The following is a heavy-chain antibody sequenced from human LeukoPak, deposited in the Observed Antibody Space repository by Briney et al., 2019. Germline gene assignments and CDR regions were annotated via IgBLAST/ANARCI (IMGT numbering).Heavy chain of an antibody. CDR3: ARLGDHYDFWSDKYYYYGMDV. CDR2: INTSTGNP. D-gene: IGHD3-3*01. J-gene: IGHJ6*02. CDR1: GYTFTSYA. V-gene: IGHV7-4-1*02. Sequence: ASVKVSFKASGYTFTSYAMNWVRQAPGQGLEWMGWINTSTGNPTYAQGFTGRFVFSLDTSVSTAYLQISSLKAEDTAVYYCARLGDHYDFWSDKYYYYGMDVWGQGTTVTVSS.